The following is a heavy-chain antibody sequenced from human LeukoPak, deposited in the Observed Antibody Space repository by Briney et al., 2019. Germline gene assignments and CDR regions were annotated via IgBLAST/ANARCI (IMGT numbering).Heavy chain of an antibody. D-gene: IGHD6-6*01. CDR3: ARVESLAARPRYYFGY. J-gene: IGHJ4*02. Sequence: GGSLRLSCAASGFTFSSYWMSWVRQAPGKGLEWVANIKQDGSEKYYVDSVKGRFTISRDNAKNSLYLQMNSLRAEDTAVYYCARVESLAARPRYYFGYWGQGTLVTVSS. V-gene: IGHV3-7*01. CDR2: IKQDGSEK. CDR1: GFTFSSYW.